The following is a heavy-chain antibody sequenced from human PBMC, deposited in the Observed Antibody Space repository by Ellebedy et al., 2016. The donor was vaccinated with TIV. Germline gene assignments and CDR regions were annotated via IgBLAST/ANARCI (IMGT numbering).Heavy chain of an antibody. Sequence: ASVKVSXKASGYTFTSYGISWVRQAPGQGLEWMGWISAYNGNTNYAQKLQGRVTMTTDTSTSTAYMELRSLRSDDTAVYYCARSRGDYYDSSGYYDYWGQGTLVTVSS. CDR1: GYTFTSYG. J-gene: IGHJ4*02. CDR3: ARSRGDYYDSSGYYDY. D-gene: IGHD3-22*01. CDR2: ISAYNGNT. V-gene: IGHV1-18*01.